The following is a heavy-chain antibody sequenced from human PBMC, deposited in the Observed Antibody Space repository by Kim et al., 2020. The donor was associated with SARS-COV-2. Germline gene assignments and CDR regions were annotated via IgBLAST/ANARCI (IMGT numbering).Heavy chain of an antibody. D-gene: IGHD6-13*01. CDR1: GFTFGDYA. CDR3: TGSIAAAGPFDY. CDR2: IRSKAYGGTT. Sequence: GGSLRLSCTASGFTFGDYAMSWFRQAPGKGLEWVGFIRSKAYGGTTEYAASVKGRFTISRDDSKSIAYLQMNSLKTEDTAVYYCTGSIAAAGPFDYWGQGTLVTVSS. V-gene: IGHV3-49*03. J-gene: IGHJ4*02.